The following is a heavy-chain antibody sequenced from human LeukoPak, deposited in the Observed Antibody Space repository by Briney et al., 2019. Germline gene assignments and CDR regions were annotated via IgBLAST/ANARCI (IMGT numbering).Heavy chain of an antibody. J-gene: IGHJ4*02. V-gene: IGHV3-30-3*01. CDR1: GFTFRNYV. CDR3: ASFIVSVTTDTYFDY. D-gene: IGHD4-17*01. Sequence: PGGSLRLSCAASGFTFRNYVIHWVRQAPGKGLEWVAVTSSDLNVKLYADSVKGRFTISRDNAKNSLYLQMNSLRAEDTAVYYCASFIVSVTTDTYFDYWGQGTLVTVSS. CDR2: TSSDLNVK.